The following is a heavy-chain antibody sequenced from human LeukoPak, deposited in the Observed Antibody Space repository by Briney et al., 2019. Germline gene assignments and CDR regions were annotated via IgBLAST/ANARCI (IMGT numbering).Heavy chain of an antibody. CDR2: ISGSGSTK. J-gene: IGHJ4*02. Sequence: GGSLRLSCAASGFTFTDHYMSWIRQAPGRGLEWVSYISGSGSTKYYADSVKGRFTISRDNAKNSLYLQMNSLRAEDTAVYYCARKGSSWYYFDYWGQGTLVTVSS. D-gene: IGHD6-13*01. CDR3: ARKGSSWYYFDY. V-gene: IGHV3-11*04. CDR1: GFTFTDHY.